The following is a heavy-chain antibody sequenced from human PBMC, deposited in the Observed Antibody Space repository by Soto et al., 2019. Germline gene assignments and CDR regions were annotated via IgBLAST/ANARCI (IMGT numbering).Heavy chain of an antibody. V-gene: IGHV4-39*07. J-gene: IGHJ5*02. Sequence: SETLSLTCTVSGASISSSDYYWGWIRPPPGQGLEWIGSIYGGSTNYNPSLKSRVTISVDTSKNQFSLKLSSVTAADTAVYYCARRHVYFDSSGYSNWFDPWGQGTLVTVSS. D-gene: IGHD3-22*01. CDR2: IYGGST. CDR3: ARRHVYFDSSGYSNWFDP. CDR1: GASISSSDYY.